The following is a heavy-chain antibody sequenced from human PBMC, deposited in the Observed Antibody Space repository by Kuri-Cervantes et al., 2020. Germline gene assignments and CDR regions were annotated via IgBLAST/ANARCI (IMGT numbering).Heavy chain of an antibody. CDR3: ARERRDYGMDY. CDR2: MNLSGST. J-gene: IGHJ4*02. CDR1: GGTFSSYA. V-gene: IGHV1-46*01. Sequence: ASVKVSCKASGGTFSSYAISWVRQAPGQGLEWMGIMNLSGSTTYAQKFGGRVTMTRDPSTAFMELSSLTSEDTAVYYCARERRDYGMDYWGQGTLVTVSS. D-gene: IGHD4-17*01.